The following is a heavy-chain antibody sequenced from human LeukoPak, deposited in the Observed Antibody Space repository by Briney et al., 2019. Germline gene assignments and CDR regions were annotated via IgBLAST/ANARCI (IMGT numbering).Heavy chain of an antibody. V-gene: IGHV3-30*02. J-gene: IGHJ6*03. CDR1: GFTFSSYG. D-gene: IGHD3-3*01. Sequence: GGSLRLSCAASGFTFSSYGMHWVRQAPGKGLEWVAFIRYDGSNKYYADSVKGRFTISRDNSKNTLYLQMNSLRAEDTAVYYCAKVLYDFWSGYPYYYYMDVWGKGTTVTVSS. CDR3: AKVLYDFWSGYPYYYYMDV. CDR2: IRYDGSNK.